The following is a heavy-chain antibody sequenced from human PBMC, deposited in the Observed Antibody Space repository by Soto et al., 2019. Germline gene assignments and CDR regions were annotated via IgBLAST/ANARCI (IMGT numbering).Heavy chain of an antibody. J-gene: IGHJ4*02. Sequence: QVQLQQWGGGLSKPSETLSLTCAVYGGSFSGHYWSWIRQPPGKGLEWIGEINPSGSTNYNPSLKSRVTISVDTSKNQFSLKLSSVTAAETAVYYCARVVGSSGDYFDYWGQGTLVTVSS. D-gene: IGHD3-10*01. CDR3: ARVVGSSGDYFDY. CDR1: GGSFSGHY. CDR2: INPSGST. V-gene: IGHV4-34*01.